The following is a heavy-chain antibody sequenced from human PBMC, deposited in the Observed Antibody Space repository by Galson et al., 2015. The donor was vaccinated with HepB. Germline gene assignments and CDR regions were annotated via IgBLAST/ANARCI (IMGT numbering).Heavy chain of an antibody. J-gene: IGHJ6*02. CDR1: GYTFTSYY. CDR2: INPSGGST. V-gene: IGHV1-46*01. CDR3: ARDGVPYYYDSSGYYERNYGMDV. Sequence: SVKVSCKASGYTFTSYYMHWVRQAPGQGLEWMGIINPSGGSTSYAQKFQGRVTMTRDTSTSTVYMELSSLRSEDTAVYYCARDGVPYYYDSSGYYERNYGMDVWGQGTTVTVSS. D-gene: IGHD3-22*01.